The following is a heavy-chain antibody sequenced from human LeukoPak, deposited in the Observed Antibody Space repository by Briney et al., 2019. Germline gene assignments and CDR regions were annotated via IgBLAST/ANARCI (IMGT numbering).Heavy chain of an antibody. CDR1: GGTFSSYA. D-gene: IGHD2-2*01. CDR2: IIPIFGTA. CDR3: AGGGSKVVPAAIHGFDY. Sequence: SVKVSCKASGGTFSSYAISWVRQAPGQGLEWMGGIIPIFGTANYAQKFQGRVTITADESTSTAYMELSSLRSEDTAVYYCAGGGSKVVPAAIHGFDYWGQGTLVTVSS. J-gene: IGHJ4*02. V-gene: IGHV1-69*13.